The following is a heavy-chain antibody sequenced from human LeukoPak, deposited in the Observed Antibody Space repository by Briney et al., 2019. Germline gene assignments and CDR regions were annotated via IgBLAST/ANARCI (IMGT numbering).Heavy chain of an antibody. Sequence: SETLSLTCAVYGGSFSDYYWAWVRQSPGKGLEWIGQVSHTGSTNNNPSLKSRVRISADTSKNQFSLRLSSVTAADTAVYYCARDGGNCGDGGCYTDYWSQGTLVTVSS. CDR1: GGSFSDYY. CDR3: ARDGGNCGDGGCYTDY. V-gene: IGHV4-34*01. CDR2: VSHTGST. D-gene: IGHD2-15*01. J-gene: IGHJ4*02.